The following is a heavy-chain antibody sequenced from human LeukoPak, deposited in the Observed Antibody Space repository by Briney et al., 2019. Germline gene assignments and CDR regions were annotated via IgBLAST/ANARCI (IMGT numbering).Heavy chain of an antibody. CDR2: ISSINSYT. D-gene: IGHD4-17*01. J-gene: IGHJ4*02. Sequence: PGGSLRLSCAASGFTLSDAWMTWVRQAPGKGLEWVSSISSINSYTYYADSVKGRFTISRDNAKNSLYLQMNSLRVEDTAVYYCAIDYGDSFGENYYFDYWGQGTLVTVSS. CDR3: AIDYGDSFGENYYFDY. CDR1: GFTLSDAW. V-gene: IGHV3-21*01.